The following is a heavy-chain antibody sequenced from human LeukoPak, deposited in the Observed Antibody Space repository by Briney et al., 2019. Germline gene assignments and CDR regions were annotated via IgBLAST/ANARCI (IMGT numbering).Heavy chain of an antibody. J-gene: IGHJ5*02. V-gene: IGHV1-2*02. CDR2: INPNSGGT. CDR1: GYTFTGYY. CDR3: ARDQSIAVAGTLKVGFDP. Sequence: ASVKVSCKASGYTFTGYYMRWVRQAPGQGLEWMGWINPNSGGTNYAQKFQGRVTMTRDTSISTAYMELSRLRSDDTAVYYCARDQSIAVAGTLKVGFDPWGQGTLVTVSS. D-gene: IGHD6-19*01.